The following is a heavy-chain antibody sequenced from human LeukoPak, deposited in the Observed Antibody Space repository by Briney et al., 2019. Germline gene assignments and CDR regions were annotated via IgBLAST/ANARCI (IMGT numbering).Heavy chain of an antibody. CDR1: GDSISSSSYY. D-gene: IGHD3-22*01. J-gene: IGHJ4*02. V-gene: IGHV4-39*01. CDR2: ISYSGRT. CDR3: ARHYGDDRSGYYFDY. Sequence: SETLSLTCSVSGDSISSSSYYWGWIRQPPGKGLEWIGSISYSGRTYYNPSLKSRVTSSVDTSKNQFSLKLTSVTAADTAVYYCARHYGDDRSGYYFDYSGQGVLVTVSS.